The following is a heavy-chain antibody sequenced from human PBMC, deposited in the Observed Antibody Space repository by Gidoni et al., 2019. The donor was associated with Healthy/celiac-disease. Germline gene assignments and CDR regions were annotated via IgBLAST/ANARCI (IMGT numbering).Heavy chain of an antibody. CDR1: GGSISSSSYY. D-gene: IGHD3-22*01. J-gene: IGHJ6*03. Sequence: QLQLQESGPGLVKPSETLSLTCTVSGGSISSSSYYWGWIRQPPGQGLEWIGSIYYSGSTYYNPSLKSRVTISVDTSKNQFSLKLSSVTAADTAVYYCARIVEYYYYMDVWGKGTTVTVSS. CDR2: IYYSGST. V-gene: IGHV4-39*01. CDR3: ARIVEYYYYMDV.